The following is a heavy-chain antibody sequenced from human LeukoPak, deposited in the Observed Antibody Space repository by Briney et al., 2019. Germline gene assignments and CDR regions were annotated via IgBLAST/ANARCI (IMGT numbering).Heavy chain of an antibody. V-gene: IGHV1-8*01. J-gene: IGHJ4*02. CDR2: MNPNSGNT. CDR1: GYTFTSYD. Sequence: ASVKVSCKASGYTFTSYDINWVRQATGQGLEWMGWMNPNSGNTGYAQKFQGRVTMTEDTSTDTAYMELSSLRSEDTAVYYCATVWARGSVFDYWGQGTLVTVSS. D-gene: IGHD3-10*01. CDR3: ATVWARGSVFDY.